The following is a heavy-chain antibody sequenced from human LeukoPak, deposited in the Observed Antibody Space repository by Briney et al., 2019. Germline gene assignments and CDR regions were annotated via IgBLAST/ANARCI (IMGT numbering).Heavy chain of an antibody. CDR3: VSLRYYGSGSYYGSQ. V-gene: IGHV4-34*01. J-gene: IGHJ4*02. Sequence: PSETLSLTCAVYGGSFSGYYWSWIRQPPGKGLEWIGEINHSGSTNYNPSLKSRVTISVDTSKNQFSLKLSSVTAADTAVYYCVSLRYYGSGSYYGSQWGQGTLVTVSS. CDR2: INHSGST. CDR1: GGSFSGYY. D-gene: IGHD3-10*01.